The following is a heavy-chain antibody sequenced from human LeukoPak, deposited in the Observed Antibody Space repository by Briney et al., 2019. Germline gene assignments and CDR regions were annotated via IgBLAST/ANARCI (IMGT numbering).Heavy chain of an antibody. CDR2: ISYDGSNK. CDR1: GFTFSSYA. V-gene: IGHV3-30*04. Sequence: GGSLRLSCAASGFTFSSYAMSWVRQAPGKGLEWVAVISYDGSNKYYADSVKGRFTISRDNSKNTLYLQMNSLRAEDTAVYYCARSPSIAVAGTPFDYWGQGTLVTVSS. D-gene: IGHD6-19*01. J-gene: IGHJ4*02. CDR3: ARSPSIAVAGTPFDY.